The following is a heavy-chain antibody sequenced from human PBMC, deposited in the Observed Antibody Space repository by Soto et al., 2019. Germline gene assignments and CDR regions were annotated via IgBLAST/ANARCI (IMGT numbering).Heavy chain of an antibody. CDR3: AHCRGGVASF. CDR2: VYWDDDK. D-gene: IGHD3-16*01. V-gene: IGHV2-5*02. Sequence: QITLNESGPALVKPTQTLTLTCTFSGFSLNTRDVGVGWIRQPPGKALEWLGVVYWDDDKTYSPSLKSRLTITKDTPNSQVVLRMTKMDTVDPATYYCAHCRGGVASFWGQGTLVTVSS. CDR1: GFSLNTRDVG. J-gene: IGHJ4*02.